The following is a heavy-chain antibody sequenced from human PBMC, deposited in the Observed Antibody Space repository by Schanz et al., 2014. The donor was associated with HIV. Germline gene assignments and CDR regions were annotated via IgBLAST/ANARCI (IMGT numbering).Heavy chain of an antibody. CDR2: IKSKTDGGTT. Sequence: EVRLVESGGGLVMPGGSLRLSCAASEFTFTNAWMSWVRQAPGKGLEWVCRIKSKTDGGTTDYAAPVKGRFTISRDDSKNTLHLQMNSLKTEDTAVYFCSTDGAVGWLRPRGFWGQGTLVTVSS. V-gene: IGHV3-15*01. CDR1: EFTFTNAW. CDR3: STDGAVGWLRPRGF. J-gene: IGHJ4*02. D-gene: IGHD5-12*01.